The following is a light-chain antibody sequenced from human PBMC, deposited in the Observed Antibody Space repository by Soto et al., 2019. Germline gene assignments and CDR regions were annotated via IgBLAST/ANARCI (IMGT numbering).Light chain of an antibody. CDR3: QQRSNWPPALS. Sequence: EVVLTQSPATLSLSPGDRATLSCRARQSVNNFLAWYQQKPGQTPRLLIYDASKRATGIPGRFSCSGSGTDFTLTISSLEPEDFAVYYCQQRSNWPPALSFGGGTKVDIK. J-gene: IGKJ4*01. CDR1: QSVNNF. CDR2: DAS. V-gene: IGKV3-11*01.